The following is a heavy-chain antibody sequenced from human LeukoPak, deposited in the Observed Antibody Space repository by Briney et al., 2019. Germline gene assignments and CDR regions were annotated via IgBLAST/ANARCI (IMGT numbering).Heavy chain of an antibody. V-gene: IGHV3-7*01. CDR3: ARDGSGSYTPGGWFDP. CDR2: IKQDGSEK. Sequence: PGGSLRLSCAASGFTFSSYWMSWVRQAPGKGLEWVANIKQDGSEKYYVDSVKGRFTISRDNAKNSLYLQMNSLRAEDTAVYYCARDGSGSYTPGGWFDPWGQGTLVTVSS. D-gene: IGHD3-10*01. CDR1: GFTFSSYW. J-gene: IGHJ5*02.